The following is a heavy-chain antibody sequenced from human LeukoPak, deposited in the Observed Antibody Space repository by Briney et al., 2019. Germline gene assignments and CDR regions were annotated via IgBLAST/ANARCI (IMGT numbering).Heavy chain of an antibody. D-gene: IGHD3-22*01. CDR1: GFTFSSYG. V-gene: IGHV4-34*01. CDR3: ARGRNYYDSSGILYYYYGMDV. J-gene: IGHJ6*02. CDR2: INHSGST. Sequence: LSCAASGFTFSSYGMHWVRQPPGKGLEWIGEINHSGSTNYNPSLKSRVTISVDTSKNQFSLKLSSVTAADTAVYYCARGRNYYDSSGILYYYYGMDVWGQGTTVTVSS.